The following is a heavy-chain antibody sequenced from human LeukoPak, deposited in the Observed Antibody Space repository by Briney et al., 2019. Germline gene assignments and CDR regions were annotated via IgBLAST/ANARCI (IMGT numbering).Heavy chain of an antibody. Sequence: PGGSLRLSCAASGFTFSSYSMNWVRQAPGKGLEWVSSISSDSSHMYYADSVKGRFTISRDNAKTSLYLQMNSLRAEETAVYYCARVKEAAAFDYWGQGALVTVSS. D-gene: IGHD6-25*01. CDR3: ARVKEAAAFDY. V-gene: IGHV3-21*01. J-gene: IGHJ4*02. CDR2: ISSDSSHM. CDR1: GFTFSSYS.